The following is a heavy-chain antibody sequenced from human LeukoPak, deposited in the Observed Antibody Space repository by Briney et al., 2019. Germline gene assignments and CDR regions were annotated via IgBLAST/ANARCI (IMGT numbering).Heavy chain of an antibody. CDR2: IRSKANSYAT. Sequence: PGGSLRLSCAASGFTFSGSAMHWVRQASGKGLEWVGRIRSKANSYATAYAASVKGRFTISRDDSKNTAYLQMNSLKTEDTAVYYCTSGRVVVAARYYYYGMDVWGQGTTVTVSS. J-gene: IGHJ6*02. CDR1: GFTFSGSA. CDR3: TSGRVVVAARYYYYGMDV. D-gene: IGHD2-15*01. V-gene: IGHV3-73*01.